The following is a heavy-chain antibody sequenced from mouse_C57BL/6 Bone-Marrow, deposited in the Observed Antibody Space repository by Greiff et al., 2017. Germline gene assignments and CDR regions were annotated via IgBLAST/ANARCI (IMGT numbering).Heavy chain of an antibody. CDR1: GYTFTSYG. Sequence: VQRVESGAELARPGASVKLSCKASGYTFTSYGISWVKQRTGQGLEWIGEIYPRSGNTYYNEKFKGKATLTADKSSSTAYMELRSLTSEDSAVYFCARFYYYGSRILYAMDYWGQGTSVTVSS. CDR2: IYPRSGNT. J-gene: IGHJ4*01. D-gene: IGHD1-1*01. CDR3: ARFYYYGSRILYAMDY. V-gene: IGHV1-81*01.